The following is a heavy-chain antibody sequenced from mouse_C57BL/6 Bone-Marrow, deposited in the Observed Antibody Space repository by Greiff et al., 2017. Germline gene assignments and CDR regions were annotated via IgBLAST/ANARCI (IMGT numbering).Heavy chain of an antibody. CDR2: IYPGDGDT. V-gene: IGHV1-82*01. J-gene: IGHJ3*01. Sequence: QVQLQQSGPELVKPGASVKISCKASGYAFSSSWMNWVKQRPGKGLEWIGRIYPGDGDTNYNGKFKGKATLTADKSSSTAYMQLSSLTSEDSAVYFCARTDKFAYWGQGTLVTVSA. CDR3: ARTDKFAY. CDR1: GYAFSSSW.